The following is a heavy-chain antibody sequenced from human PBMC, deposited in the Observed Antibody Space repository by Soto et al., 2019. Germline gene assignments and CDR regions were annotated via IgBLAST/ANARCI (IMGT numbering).Heavy chain of an antibody. J-gene: IGHJ5*02. CDR2: IIPIFGTA. V-gene: IGHV1-69*13. CDR3: ARGRKYYDSSGSLNWFDP. CDR1: GGTFSSYA. D-gene: IGHD3-22*01. Sequence: ASVKVSCKASGGTFSSYAISWVLQAPGQGLEWMGGIIPIFGTANYAQKFQGRVTITADESTSTAYMELSSLRSEDTAVYYCARGRKYYDSSGSLNWFDPWGQGTLVTVSS.